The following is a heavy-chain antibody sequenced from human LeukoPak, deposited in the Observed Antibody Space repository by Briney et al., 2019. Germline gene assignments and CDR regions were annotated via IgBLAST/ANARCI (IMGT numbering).Heavy chain of an antibody. Sequence: GGSLRLSCAASGFTFSSYWMSWVRQAPGKGLEWVANIKQDGSEKYYVDSVKGRFTISRDNAKNSLYLQMNSLRAEDTAVYYCARDLYSSSSDFDYWGQGTLVTVSS. CDR2: IKQDGSEK. D-gene: IGHD6-6*01. V-gene: IGHV3-7*01. J-gene: IGHJ4*02. CDR1: GFTFSSYW. CDR3: ARDLYSSSSDFDY.